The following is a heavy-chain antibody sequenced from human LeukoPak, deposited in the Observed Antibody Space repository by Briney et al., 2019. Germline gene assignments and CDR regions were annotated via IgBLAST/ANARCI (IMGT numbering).Heavy chain of an antibody. D-gene: IGHD6-19*01. CDR3: ARTKPWPNNDVFDM. V-gene: IGHV3-13*01. CDR2: SGTVGDT. CDR1: GFTFSRYD. Sequence: GGSLRLSCAASGFTFSRYDMHWVRQITGKGLEWLSNSGTVGDTYYPDSVKGRFTTSRENAKNSVYLQMDSLRVGDTAVYYCARTKPWPNNDVFDMWGQGTLVIVSS. J-gene: IGHJ3*02.